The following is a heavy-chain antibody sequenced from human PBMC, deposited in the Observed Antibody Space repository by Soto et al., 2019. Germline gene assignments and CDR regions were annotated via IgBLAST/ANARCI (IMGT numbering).Heavy chain of an antibody. CDR1: VDTLSSYA. J-gene: IGHJ4*02. CDR2: IIPIFGTA. CDR3: ARDRTHDY. V-gene: IGHV1-69*06. Sequence: SVNVYCKASVDTLSSYAISWVRQAPGQGLEWMGGIIPIFGTANYAQKFQGRVTITADKSTSKAYMELRSLRSDDTAVYYCARDRTHDYWGQGTLVTVSS.